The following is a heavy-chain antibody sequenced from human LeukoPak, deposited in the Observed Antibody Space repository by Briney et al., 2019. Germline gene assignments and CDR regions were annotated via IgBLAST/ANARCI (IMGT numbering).Heavy chain of an antibody. D-gene: IGHD2-15*01. J-gene: IGHJ6*02. CDR2: ISAYNGNT. Sequence: ASVKVSCKASGYTFTSYGISWVRQAPGQGLEWMGWISAYNGNTNYAQKLQGRVTMTTDTSTSTAYVELRSLRSDDTAVYYCASYWVQDYYYGMDVWGQGTTVTVSS. V-gene: IGHV1-18*01. CDR3: ASYWVQDYYYGMDV. CDR1: GYTFTSYG.